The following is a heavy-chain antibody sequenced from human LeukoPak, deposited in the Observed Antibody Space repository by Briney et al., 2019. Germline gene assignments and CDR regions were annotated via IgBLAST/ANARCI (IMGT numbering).Heavy chain of an antibody. CDR1: GYTFTSYG. CDR3: ARGGRLRYFDWLLFYHYGMDV. D-gene: IGHD3-9*01. J-gene: IGHJ6*02. V-gene: IGHV1-18*01. Sequence: GASVKVSCKASGYTFTSYGISWVRQAPGQGLEWMGWISAYNGNTNYAQKLQGRVTMTTDTSTSTAYMELRSLRSDDTAVYYCARGGRLRYFDWLLFYHYGMDVWGQGTTVTVSS. CDR2: ISAYNGNT.